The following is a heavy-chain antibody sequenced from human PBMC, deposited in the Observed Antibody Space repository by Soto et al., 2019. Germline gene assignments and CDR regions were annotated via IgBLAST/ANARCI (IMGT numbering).Heavy chain of an antibody. D-gene: IGHD1-7*01. Sequence: QVQLVESGGALVKPGGSLRLSCAASGFTFSDYYMSWIRQPPGKGLEWVSYMSLSGSTIYHADSVKGRFTISRDNAKNSLYLQMNRLRADDTAVYYCARMSGTTPVDYYGMDVWGQGTTVTVSS. V-gene: IGHV3-11*01. J-gene: IGHJ6*02. CDR1: GFTFSDYY. CDR2: MSLSGSTI. CDR3: ARMSGTTPVDYYGMDV.